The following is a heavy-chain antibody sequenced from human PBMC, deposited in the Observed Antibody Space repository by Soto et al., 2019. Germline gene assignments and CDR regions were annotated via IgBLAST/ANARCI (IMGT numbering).Heavy chain of an antibody. CDR2: TYYRSKWFN. V-gene: IGHV6-1*01. D-gene: IGHD3-16*01. CDR3: ARGDPGFDY. J-gene: IGHJ4*02. Sequence: SQPLXLTCAISEDIVSSNSAAWNWIRQSPSRGIEWLGRTYYRSKWFNNYALSVKSRITINPDTSKNQFSLQLTSVTPEDTAVYYCARGDPGFDYWGQGTLVTVSS. CDR1: EDIVSSNSAA.